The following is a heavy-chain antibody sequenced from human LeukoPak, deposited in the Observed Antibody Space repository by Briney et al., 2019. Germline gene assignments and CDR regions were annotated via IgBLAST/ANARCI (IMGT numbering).Heavy chain of an antibody. V-gene: IGHV3-74*01. J-gene: IGHJ4*02. CDR2: INGDGRST. Sequence: PGGSLRLSCVASGFTFSSYAMSWVRQAPGKGLVWVTRINGDGRSTTYADSVKGRFTISRDNSKNTLYLQMNSLRAEDTAVYYCARALDEGARFDYWGQGTLVTVSS. CDR3: ARALDEGARFDY. CDR1: GFTFSSYA.